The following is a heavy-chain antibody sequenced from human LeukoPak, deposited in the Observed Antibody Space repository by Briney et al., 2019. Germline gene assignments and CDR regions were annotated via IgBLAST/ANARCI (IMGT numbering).Heavy chain of an antibody. CDR1: AYTFTSYY. J-gene: IGHJ4*02. CDR3: ARYSSGWLLDY. Sequence: ASVKVSCKASAYTFTSYYMHWVRQAPGQGLEWMGIINPSGGSTSYAQKFQGRVTMTRDTSTSTVYMELSSLRSEDTAVYYCARYSSGWLLDYWGQGTLVTVSS. CDR2: INPSGGST. V-gene: IGHV1-46*01. D-gene: IGHD6-19*01.